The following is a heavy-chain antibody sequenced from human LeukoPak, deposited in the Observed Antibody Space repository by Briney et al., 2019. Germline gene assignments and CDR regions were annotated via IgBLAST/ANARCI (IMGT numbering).Heavy chain of an antibody. CDR1: GGSISSGAYY. D-gene: IGHD3-10*01. J-gene: IGHJ3*02. CDR2: IYYSGST. Sequence: SETLSLTCIVSGGSISSGAYYWSWIRQHPGKGLEWIGYIYYSGSTYYNPSLKSRLTISVDTSKNQFSLKLTSVTAADTAVYYCARVDGSWAFDIWGQGTLVTFSS. CDR3: ARVDGSWAFDI. V-gene: IGHV4-31*03.